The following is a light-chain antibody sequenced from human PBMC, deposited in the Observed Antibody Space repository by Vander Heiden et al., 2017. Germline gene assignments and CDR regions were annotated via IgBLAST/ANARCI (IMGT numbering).Light chain of an antibody. CDR2: WAS. V-gene: IGKV4-1*01. J-gene: IGKJ2*01. Sequence: GPPPKLLIYWASTRESGVPDRFSGSASGTDFTLTISSLQAEDVAVYYCQKYYTTPYTFGQGTKLEIK. CDR3: QKYYTTPYT.